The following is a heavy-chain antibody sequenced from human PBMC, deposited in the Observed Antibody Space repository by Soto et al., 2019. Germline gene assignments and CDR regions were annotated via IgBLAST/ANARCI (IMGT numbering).Heavy chain of an antibody. Sequence: SDSLSLTCAFNCCSFSGDYWSWIRKTTGKGLEWIGEINHSGSTNYNQSLKSRVTISVDTSKNQFSLKLSSVTAADTAVYYCARGAAESHYDFWSGSKVNYYYYYMDVWGKGTAVS. V-gene: IGHV4-34*01. CDR3: ARGAAESHYDFWSGSKVNYYYYYMDV. J-gene: IGHJ6*03. CDR2: INHSGST. CDR1: CCSFSGDY. D-gene: IGHD3-3*01.